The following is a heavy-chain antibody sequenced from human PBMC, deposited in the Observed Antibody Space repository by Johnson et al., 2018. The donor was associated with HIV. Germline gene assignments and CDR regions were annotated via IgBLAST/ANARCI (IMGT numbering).Heavy chain of an antibody. CDR2: ISYDGSKK. Sequence: QVQLVESGGGVVQPGRSLRLSCAASGFTFSSYAMHWVRQAPGKGLEWVAVISYDGSKKYYADSVKGRFTISRDNSKNTLYLQMDSLRVEDTAVYYCASPRAVAGGGAFDIWGQGTMVTVSS. V-gene: IGHV3-30*03. J-gene: IGHJ3*02. D-gene: IGHD6-19*01. CDR3: ASPRAVAGGGAFDI. CDR1: GFTFSSYA.